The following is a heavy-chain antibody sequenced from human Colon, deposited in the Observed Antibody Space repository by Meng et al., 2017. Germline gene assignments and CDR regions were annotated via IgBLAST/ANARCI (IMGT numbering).Heavy chain of an antibody. Sequence: VHLVQSGAEVRKPGASVKVTCKASGYTFTSSDINWVRQATGRGLEWLGWMNPNNGNTGSAQKFQGRFSMTRDTSIGTAYMELSGLTSEDTAVYYCARTAMLDSWGQGTLVTVSS. CDR1: GYTFTSSD. D-gene: IGHD2-2*01. CDR3: ARTAMLDS. V-gene: IGHV1-8*01. J-gene: IGHJ5*01. CDR2: MNPNNGNT.